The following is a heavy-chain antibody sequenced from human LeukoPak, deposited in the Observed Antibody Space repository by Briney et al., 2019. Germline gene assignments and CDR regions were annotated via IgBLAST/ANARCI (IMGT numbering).Heavy chain of an antibody. D-gene: IGHD3-22*01. CDR3: ARAQYYSDSTGYYYLHY. J-gene: IGHJ4*02. CDR1: GFTFSSYH. V-gene: IGHV3-48*01. Sequence: QAGGSLRLSCVGSGFTFSSYHMNWVRQAPGKGLEWVSYISSSSSTIYYADSVKGRFTISRDNAKNSLYLQTNSLRAEDTAVYYCARAQYYSDSTGYYYLHYWDQGTLVTVSS. CDR2: ISSSSSTI.